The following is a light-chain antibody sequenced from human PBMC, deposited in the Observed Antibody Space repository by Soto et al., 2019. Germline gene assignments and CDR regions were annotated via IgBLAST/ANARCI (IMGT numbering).Light chain of an antibody. Sequence: DIQMTQSPSSLPASVGDRVTITCWASQDISNYVAWFQQKPGKAPKPLIYAASTLQSGVPSRFSGGGSGTHFTLTISSLQPEDFVTYYCQQYNTYPWTFGRGTKVEIK. V-gene: IGKV1-16*01. CDR3: QQYNTYPWT. CDR2: AAS. CDR1: QDISNY. J-gene: IGKJ1*01.